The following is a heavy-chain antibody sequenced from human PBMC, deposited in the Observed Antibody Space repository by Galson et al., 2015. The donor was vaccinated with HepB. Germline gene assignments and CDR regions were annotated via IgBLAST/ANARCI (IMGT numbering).Heavy chain of an antibody. V-gene: IGHV3-23*01. J-gene: IGHJ4*02. CDR3: AKDIAAAGTVYFDY. CDR2: ISGSGGGT. Sequence: LRLSCAASGFTCSSYAMSWVRPAPGKGLEWVSAISGSGGGTNYADPVKGRFTISRDNSNNTQYLQMNSLRAEGTAVYYCAKDIAAAGTVYFDYWGQGTLVTVSS. D-gene: IGHD6-13*01. CDR1: GFTCSSYA.